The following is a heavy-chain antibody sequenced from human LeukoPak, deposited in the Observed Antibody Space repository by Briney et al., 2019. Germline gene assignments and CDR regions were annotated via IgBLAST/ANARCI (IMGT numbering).Heavy chain of an antibody. J-gene: IGHJ4*02. CDR3: ARDHGEAVAGYFDY. CDR1: GGTFSSYA. CDR2: INPNSGGT. D-gene: IGHD6-19*01. Sequence: ALVTVSCKASGGTFSSYAISWVRQAPGQGLEWMGWINPNSGGTNYAQKFQGRVTMTRDTSISTAYMELSRLRSDDTAVYYCARDHGEAVAGYFDYWGQGTLVTVSS. V-gene: IGHV1-2*02.